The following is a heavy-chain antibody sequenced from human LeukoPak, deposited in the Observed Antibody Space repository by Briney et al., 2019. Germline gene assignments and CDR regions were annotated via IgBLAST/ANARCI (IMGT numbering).Heavy chain of an antibody. CDR2: IRYDGSDK. CDR3: ARNRIAAAGKGYFDY. Sequence: GGSLRLSCAASGFTFSSYGMHWVRQAPGKGLEWVAFIRYDGSDKYYADSVRGRFTISRDNSKNTLYLQMNSLRPEGTAVYYCARNRIAAAGKGYFDYWGQGTLITVSS. D-gene: IGHD6-13*01. V-gene: IGHV3-30*02. CDR1: GFTFSSYG. J-gene: IGHJ4*02.